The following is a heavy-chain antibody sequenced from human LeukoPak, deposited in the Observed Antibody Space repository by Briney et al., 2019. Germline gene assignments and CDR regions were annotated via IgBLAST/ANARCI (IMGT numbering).Heavy chain of an antibody. CDR2: IYYSGST. V-gene: IGHV4-30-4*01. J-gene: IGHJ4*02. CDR3: ARPYYGSGSSYDY. D-gene: IGHD3-10*01. CDR1: GGSISSGDYY. Sequence: ASETLSLTCTVSGGSISSGDYYWSWIRQPPGKGLEWIGYIYYSGSTHYNPSLKSRVTISVDTSKNQFSLKLSSVTAADTAVYYCARPYYGSGSSYDYWGQGTLVTVSS.